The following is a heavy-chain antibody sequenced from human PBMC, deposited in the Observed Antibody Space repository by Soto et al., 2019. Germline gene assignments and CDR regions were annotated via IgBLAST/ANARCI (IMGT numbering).Heavy chain of an antibody. J-gene: IGHJ5*02. CDR3: VRGGSDNSGWYIWFDP. V-gene: IGHV1-69*01. D-gene: IGHD6-19*01. CDR1: GGTFSTHD. CDR2: IVPKFGTT. Sequence: QVQLVQSGAEVKKPGSSVKVSCKTSGGTFSTHDIGWVRQAPGQGLEWMGGIVPKFGTTNYAHKFKGRVKITADESTSTAYMEVSSLTSEDTAVYYCVRGGSDNSGWYIWFDPWGQGTLVTVSS.